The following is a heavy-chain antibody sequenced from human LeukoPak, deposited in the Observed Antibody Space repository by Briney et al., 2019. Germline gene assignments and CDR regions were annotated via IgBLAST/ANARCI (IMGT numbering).Heavy chain of an antibody. J-gene: IGHJ3*02. D-gene: IGHD4-17*01. V-gene: IGHV3-7*01. Sequence: QPGGSLTLSCAASGFTFSSYWMSWVRQAPGKGLEWVASIKQDGSETRYMDSMKGRFTIFRDNTKSSLYLQMNSLRAEDTAVYYCARYGLGDTFDIWGQGTVVTVSS. CDR3: ARYGLGDTFDI. CDR2: IKQDGSET. CDR1: GFTFSSYW.